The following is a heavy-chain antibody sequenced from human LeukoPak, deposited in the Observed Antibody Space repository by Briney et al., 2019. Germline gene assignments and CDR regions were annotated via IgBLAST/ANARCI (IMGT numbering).Heavy chain of an antibody. CDR1: GFTVSSNY. CDR3: ARDQPDYGGTGVDY. J-gene: IGHJ4*02. CDR2: IYSGGNT. D-gene: IGHD4-23*01. Sequence: GGSLRLSCAASGFTVSSNYMSWVPHAPGKGVEWVSVIYSGGNTYYAHSVKGRFTIARDNSKNTLYLQMNSLRAEDTAVYYCARDQPDYGGTGVDYWGQGTLVTVSS. V-gene: IGHV3-53*01.